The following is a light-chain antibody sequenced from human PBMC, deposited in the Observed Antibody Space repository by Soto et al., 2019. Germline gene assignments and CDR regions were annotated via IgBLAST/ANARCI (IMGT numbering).Light chain of an antibody. Sequence: QSALTQPPSVSGSPGQTVSISCTGSSSDVGSHNRVSWYQQPPGTAPKLMIYEVSNRPSGVPDRFSGSKSGNTASLTISGLQAEDEGDYYCCSYAGSSLYVFGTGTKLTVL. J-gene: IGLJ1*01. V-gene: IGLV2-18*02. CDR2: EVS. CDR3: CSYAGSSLYV. CDR1: SSDVGSHNR.